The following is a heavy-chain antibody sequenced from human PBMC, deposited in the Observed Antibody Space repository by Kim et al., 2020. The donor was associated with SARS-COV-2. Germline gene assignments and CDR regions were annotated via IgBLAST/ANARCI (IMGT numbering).Heavy chain of an antibody. V-gene: IGHV7-4-1*02. CDR2: NP. Sequence: NPTYAQGFTGRFVFSLDTSVSTAYLQISSLKAEYTAVYYCARVPGTDFDYWGQGTLVTVSS. CDR3: ARVPGTDFDY. J-gene: IGHJ4*02. D-gene: IGHD1-7*01.